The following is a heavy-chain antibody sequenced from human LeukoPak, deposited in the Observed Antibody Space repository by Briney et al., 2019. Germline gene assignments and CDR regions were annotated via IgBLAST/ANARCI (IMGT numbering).Heavy chain of an antibody. CDR3: ARSTRYYFDY. V-gene: IGHV4-59*01. CDR2: IYYSGST. Sequence: SETLSLTCTVSGGSISSYYWSWIRQPPGKGLEWIGYIYYSGSTNYNPSLKSRVTISVDTSKNQFSLKLSSVTAADTAVYYCARSTRYYFDYWGQGTLVTVSS. CDR1: GGSISSYY. D-gene: IGHD2-2*01. J-gene: IGHJ4*02.